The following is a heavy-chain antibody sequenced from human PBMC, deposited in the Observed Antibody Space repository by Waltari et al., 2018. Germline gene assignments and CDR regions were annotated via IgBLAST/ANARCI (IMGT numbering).Heavy chain of an antibody. CDR1: GFTSSSYA. CDR3: ARDTAEYCSSTSCYWDWFDP. J-gene: IGHJ5*02. Sequence: QVQLVESGGGVVQPGRSLRLSCATSGFTSSSYAMHWVRQAPGKGLEWVAVISYDGSNKYYADSVKGRFTISRVNSKNTLYLQMNSLRAEDTAVYYCARDTAEYCSSTSCYWDWFDPWGQGTLVTVSS. V-gene: IGHV3-30*01. D-gene: IGHD2-2*01. CDR2: ISYDGSNK.